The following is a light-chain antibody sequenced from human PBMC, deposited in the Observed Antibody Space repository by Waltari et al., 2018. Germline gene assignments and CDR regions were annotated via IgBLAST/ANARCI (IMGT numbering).Light chain of an antibody. Sequence: QPPLTQPASVSGSVGQSITISCTGTSDDIGTYNFVSWYQQYPSKAPKLIIYDVTDRPSGISHRFSGSKSGNTASLIISGLQDEDEADYHCSSYTSSGTRVFGTGTTVTVL. V-gene: IGLV2-14*03. CDR1: SDDIGTYNF. J-gene: IGLJ1*01. CDR3: SSYTSSGTRV. CDR2: DVT.